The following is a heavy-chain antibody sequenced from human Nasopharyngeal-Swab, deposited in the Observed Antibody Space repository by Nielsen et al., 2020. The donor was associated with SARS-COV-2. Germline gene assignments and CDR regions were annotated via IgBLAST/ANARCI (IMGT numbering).Heavy chain of an antibody. CDR2: VWDDGGDK. J-gene: IGHJ4*02. V-gene: IGHV3-33*01. CDR3: ADPPFSEY. Sequence: GESLKISCATSGFTFSSYGMHWVRQAPGKGLEWVAVVWDDGGDKHYADSVKGRFTISRDNSKNTLYLQMNSLRADDTAVYYCADPPFSEYWGQGTLVTVSS. CDR1: GFTFSSYG.